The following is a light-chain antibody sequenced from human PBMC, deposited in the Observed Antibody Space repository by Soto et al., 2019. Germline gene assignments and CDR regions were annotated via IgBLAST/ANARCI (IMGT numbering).Light chain of an antibody. CDR2: DAS. CDR1: QSISSC. J-gene: IGKJ1*01. CDR3: QQVNSLPRT. Sequence: DSVHIMCRGSQSISSCFALYQQKPGKAPKLLIYDASSLASVVPARFSGSGAGTEFTPTISSLQPDDFASYFCQQVNSLPRTFGLRTKV. V-gene: IGKV1-5*02.